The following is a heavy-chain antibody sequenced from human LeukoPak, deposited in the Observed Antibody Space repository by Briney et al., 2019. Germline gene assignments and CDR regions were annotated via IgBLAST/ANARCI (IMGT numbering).Heavy chain of an antibody. CDR2: IRYDGSNK. CDR3: AKEAGYSYGFDY. J-gene: IGHJ4*02. Sequence: GGSLRLSCAASGFTFSSYGMHWVRQAPGKGLEWVAFIRYDGSNKYYADSVKGRFTISRDNSKNTLYLQMNSLRAEDTAVYYCAKEAGYSYGFDYWGQGTLVTVSS. D-gene: IGHD5-18*01. CDR1: GFTFSSYG. V-gene: IGHV3-30*02.